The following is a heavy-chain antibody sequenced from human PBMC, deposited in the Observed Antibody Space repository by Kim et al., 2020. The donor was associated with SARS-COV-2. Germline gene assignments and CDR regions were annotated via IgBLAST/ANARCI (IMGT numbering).Heavy chain of an antibody. CDR2: INHSGST. J-gene: IGHJ4*02. CDR3: ARGLNSGDCVWGSYRRASKPFDY. D-gene: IGHD3-16*02. CDR1: GGSFSGYY. Sequence: SETLSLTCAVYGGSFSGYYWSWIRQPPGKGLEWIGEINHSGSTNYNPSLKRRVTISVDTSKNQFSLKLSSVTAADTAVYYCARGLNSGDCVWGSYRRASKPFDYWGQGTLVTVSS. V-gene: IGHV4-34*01.